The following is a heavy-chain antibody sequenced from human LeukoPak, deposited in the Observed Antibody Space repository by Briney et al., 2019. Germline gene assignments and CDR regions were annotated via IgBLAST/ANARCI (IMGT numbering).Heavy chain of an antibody. CDR1: GFTFSDYY. V-gene: IGHV3-11*01. D-gene: IGHD2-15*01. CDR2: ISGSGSDL. J-gene: IGHJ6*02. CDR3: GRSVGYYYTMDV. Sequence: GGSLRLSCVACGFTFSDYYMSWMRPAPGRGLEGVSDISGSGSDLYYADSVKGRFTISRDNAKNSLYLQMNSLRAEDTAVYYCGRSVGYYYTMDVWGQGTTVTVSS.